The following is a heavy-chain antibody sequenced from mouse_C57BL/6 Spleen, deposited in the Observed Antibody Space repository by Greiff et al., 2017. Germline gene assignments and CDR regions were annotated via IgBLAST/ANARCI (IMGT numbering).Heavy chain of an antibody. V-gene: IGHV1-20*01. J-gene: IGHJ4*01. CDR2: INPYNGDT. CDR3: ARRYSNYDYAMDY. CDR1: GYSFTGYF. D-gene: IGHD2-5*01. Sequence: EVQLQQSGPELVKPGDSVKISCKASGYSFTGYFMNWVMQSHGKSLEWIGRINPYNGDTFSNQKFKGKATLTVDKSSSTAHMELRSLTSEDSAVYDGARRYSNYDYAMDYWGQGTSVTVSS.